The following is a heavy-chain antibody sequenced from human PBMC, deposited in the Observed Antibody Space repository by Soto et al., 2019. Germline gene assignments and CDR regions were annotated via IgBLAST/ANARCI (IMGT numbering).Heavy chain of an antibody. CDR3: ARSHYSYGDMYYFDY. CDR1: GFTFSSYW. J-gene: IGHJ4*02. V-gene: IGHV3-7*01. CDR2: IKQAGSGK. D-gene: IGHD4-17*01. Sequence: GSLRLSCAASGFTFSSYWMSWVRHAPGKGLEWVANIKQAGSGKYYVDSVKGRFTIPRDNAKNSLYLQMNSLRAEDTAVYYCARSHYSYGDMYYFDYWGQGTLVTVSS.